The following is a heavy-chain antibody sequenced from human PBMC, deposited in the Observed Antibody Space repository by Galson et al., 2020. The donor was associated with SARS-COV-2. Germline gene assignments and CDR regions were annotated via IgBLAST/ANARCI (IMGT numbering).Heavy chain of an antibody. CDR1: GGSFSGYY. V-gene: IGHV4-34*01. D-gene: IGHD2-2*01. CDR3: ARAFYQEGAMYYGMDV. Sequence: SETLSLTCAVYGGSFSGYYWSWIRQPPGKGLEWIGEINHSGSTNYNPSLKSRVTISVDTSKNQFSLKLSSVTAADTAVYYCARAFYQEGAMYYGMDVWGQGTTVTVSS. CDR2: INHSGST. J-gene: IGHJ6*02.